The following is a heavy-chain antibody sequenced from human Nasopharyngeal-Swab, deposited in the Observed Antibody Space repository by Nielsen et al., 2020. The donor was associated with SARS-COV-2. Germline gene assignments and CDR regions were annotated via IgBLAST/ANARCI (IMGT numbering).Heavy chain of an antibody. D-gene: IGHD6-6*01. Sequence: WIRQPPGKGLEWIGEINHNGSTNYNPSLKSRVTISVDTSKNQFSLKLSSVTAADTAVYYCARVLRGVAARPLGFGYYYYYYMDVWGKGTTVTVSS. V-gene: IGHV4-34*01. CDR3: ARVLRGVAARPLGFGYYYYYYMDV. J-gene: IGHJ6*03. CDR2: INHNGST.